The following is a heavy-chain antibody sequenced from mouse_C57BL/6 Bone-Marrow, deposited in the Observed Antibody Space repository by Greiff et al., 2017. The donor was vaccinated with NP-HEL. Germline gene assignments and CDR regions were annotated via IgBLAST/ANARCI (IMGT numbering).Heavy chain of an antibody. CDR1: GYTFTDYY. J-gene: IGHJ4*01. Sequence: VQLQQSGPELVKPGASVKISCKASGYTFTDYYMNWVKQSHGKSLEWIGDINPNNGGTSYNQKFKGKATLTVDKSSSTAYMELRSLTSEDSAVYYCARSEVTTVSYAMDYWGQGTSVTVSS. D-gene: IGHD2-3*01. V-gene: IGHV1-26*01. CDR3: ARSEVTTVSYAMDY. CDR2: INPNNGGT.